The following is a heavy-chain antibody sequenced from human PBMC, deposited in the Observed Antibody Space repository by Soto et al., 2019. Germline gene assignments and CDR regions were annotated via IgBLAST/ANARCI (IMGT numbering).Heavy chain of an antibody. V-gene: IGHV3-23*01. Sequence: EVQLLESGGGLVQPGGSLRLSCAASGFTFSSYAMTWVRQAPGKGLEWVSAISGSGGSTYYADSVKGRFTISRDNSKNTLYLQMNSLRAEDTAVYYCAKDRYQLLNQYGMDVWGQGTTVTVSS. J-gene: IGHJ6*02. CDR2: ISGSGGST. D-gene: IGHD2-2*01. CDR1: GFTFSSYA. CDR3: AKDRYQLLNQYGMDV.